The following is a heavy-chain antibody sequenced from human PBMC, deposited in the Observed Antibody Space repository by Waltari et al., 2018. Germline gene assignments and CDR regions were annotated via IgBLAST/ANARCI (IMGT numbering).Heavy chain of an antibody. D-gene: IGHD1-1*01. CDR2: FDPEEGET. CDR3: ATSKVQRDWVGKEYYFDY. V-gene: IGHV1-24*01. J-gene: IGHJ4*02. CDR1: GYTLTELS. Sequence: QVQLVQSGAEVKKPGASVKVSCKVSGYTLTELSMHWVRQAPGKGLEWMGGFDPEEGETIYAQKFQGRVTMTEDTSTDTAYMELSSLRSEDTAVYYCATSKVQRDWVGKEYYFDYWGQGTLVTVSS.